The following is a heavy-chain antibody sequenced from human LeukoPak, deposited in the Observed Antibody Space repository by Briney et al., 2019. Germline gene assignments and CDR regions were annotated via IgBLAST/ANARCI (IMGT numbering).Heavy chain of an antibody. CDR1: GFTFSDHY. CDR3: ARGLHSGWPFSEFYYMDV. D-gene: IGHD6-19*01. CDR2: ISDSGNYL. J-gene: IGHJ6*03. Sequence: AGGSLRLSCAASGFTFSDHYMDWVRQAPGKGLEWVACISDSGNYLYYAESVKGRFTISRDNARNSLFLQLNTLRTEDTALYFCARGLHSGWPFSEFYYMDVWGKGTTVTVSS. V-gene: IGHV3-21*01.